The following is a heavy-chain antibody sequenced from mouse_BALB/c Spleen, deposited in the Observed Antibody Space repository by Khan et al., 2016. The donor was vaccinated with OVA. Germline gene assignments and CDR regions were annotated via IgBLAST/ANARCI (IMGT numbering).Heavy chain of an antibody. Sequence: QIQLVQSGPELKKPGETVKISCKASGYTFTNYRMNWMKQAPEKGLKWMGWIHTYTGEPTYGDDFKGRFAFSLDTSASTAYLQINNLKNEDMATYYCARESSYWYFDAWGAGTTVTVSS. J-gene: IGHJ1*01. CDR1: GYTFTNYR. D-gene: IGHD1-1*01. V-gene: IGHV9-1*02. CDR2: IHTYTGEP. CDR3: ARESSYWYFDA.